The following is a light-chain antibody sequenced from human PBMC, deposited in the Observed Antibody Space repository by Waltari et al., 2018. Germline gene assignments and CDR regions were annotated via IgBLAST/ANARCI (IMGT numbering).Light chain of an antibody. CDR1: NIESKS. V-gene: IGLV3-21*01. Sequence: SYVLPQPPSVSVAPGETARLTCGGNNIESKSVQWYRQRPGQAPVLVISYDSDRPSGIPDRLSGSNSGNTATLTISRVEAGDEADYYCQVWDANTDPGVFGTGTEVTVL. CDR3: QVWDANTDPGV. J-gene: IGLJ1*01. CDR2: YDS.